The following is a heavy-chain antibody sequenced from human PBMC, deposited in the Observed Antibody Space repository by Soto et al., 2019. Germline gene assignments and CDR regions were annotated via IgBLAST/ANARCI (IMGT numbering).Heavy chain of an antibody. Sequence: QVQLQESGPGLVKPSETLSLTCSVSGGSITGYYWSWNRQPPGKGLEWIGYIHYSGTTKYNPSLKSPVTISVDSSRNQFSLKMISVTAADTAVYYCARVWNDGLGDVWGQGTTVTVS. CDR3: ARVWNDGLGDV. V-gene: IGHV4-59*01. D-gene: IGHD1-1*01. CDR2: IHYSGTT. CDR1: GGSITGYY. J-gene: IGHJ6*02.